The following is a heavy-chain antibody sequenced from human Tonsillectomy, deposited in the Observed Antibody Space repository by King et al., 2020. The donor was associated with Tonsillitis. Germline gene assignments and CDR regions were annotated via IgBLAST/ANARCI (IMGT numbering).Heavy chain of an antibody. CDR2: IYPGDADT. D-gene: IGHD2-2*03. V-gene: IGHV5-51*01. Sequence: QLVQSGAEVKKPGGSLKISCKGSGYSFASYWIGWGRQMPGKGLEWMGVIYPGDADTSNSPSFQGQVTISADKSISTAYLQWSSLKASDTAMYYCASGYYYFDYWGQGTLVTVSS. CDR3: ASGYYYFDY. J-gene: IGHJ4*02. CDR1: GYSFASYW.